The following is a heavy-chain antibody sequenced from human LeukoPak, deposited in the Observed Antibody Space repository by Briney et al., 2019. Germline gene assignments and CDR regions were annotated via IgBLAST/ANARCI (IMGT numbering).Heavy chain of an antibody. V-gene: IGHV1-2*02. Sequence: APVKVSCKASGYTFTGYYMHWVRQAPGQGLEWMGWINPNSGGTNYAQKFQGRVTMTRDTSISTAYMELSRLRSDDTAVYYCARGTLALEGYCSSTSCAGDYFDYWGQGTLVTVSS. D-gene: IGHD2-2*01. CDR1: GYTFTGYY. CDR3: ARGTLALEGYCSSTSCAGDYFDY. J-gene: IGHJ4*02. CDR2: INPNSGGT.